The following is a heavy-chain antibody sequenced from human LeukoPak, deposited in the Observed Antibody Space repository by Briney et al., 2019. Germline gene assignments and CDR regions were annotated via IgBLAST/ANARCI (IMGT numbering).Heavy chain of an antibody. J-gene: IGHJ4*02. Sequence: GGSLRLSCAASGFTFSAYSMNWVRQAPGKGLEWVSSITPSSSSIFYADSVKGRFTISRDDAKNLLYLQMSSLRAEDTAVYYCASDYDSPFDFWGQGTLVTVSS. D-gene: IGHD5-12*01. CDR3: ASDYDSPFDF. CDR2: ITPSSSSI. CDR1: GFTFSAYS. V-gene: IGHV3-21*06.